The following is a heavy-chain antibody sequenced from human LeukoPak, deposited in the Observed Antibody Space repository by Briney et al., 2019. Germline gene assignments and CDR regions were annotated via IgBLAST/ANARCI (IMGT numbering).Heavy chain of an antibody. CDR1: GASLIANC. J-gene: IGHJ4*02. CDR3: ARVGGADTPHDLDY. V-gene: IGHV4-34*01. Sequence: SETLSLTCAASGASLIANCRSWVRQPPEKGLEWVGEINHSGSTGYNPSLKSRVTISLDTSKNQFSLRLTSVTAADTAVYYCARVGGADTPHDLDYWGQGILVTVSS. CDR2: INHSGST. D-gene: IGHD2-15*01.